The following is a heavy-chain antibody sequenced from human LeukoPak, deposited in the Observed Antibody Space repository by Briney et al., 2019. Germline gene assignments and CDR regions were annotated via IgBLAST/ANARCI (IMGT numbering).Heavy chain of an antibody. CDR2: ISYSGST. V-gene: IGHV4-30-4*01. Sequence: SQTLSLTCTVSGGSISSGDYYWSWIRQPPGKGLEWIGYISYSGSTYYNPSLKSRVTISVDTSKNQFSLKLSSVTAADTAVYYCARGYSNYAYYNWFDPWGQGTLVTVSS. CDR1: GGSISSGDYY. J-gene: IGHJ5*02. D-gene: IGHD4-11*01. CDR3: ARGYSNYAYYNWFDP.